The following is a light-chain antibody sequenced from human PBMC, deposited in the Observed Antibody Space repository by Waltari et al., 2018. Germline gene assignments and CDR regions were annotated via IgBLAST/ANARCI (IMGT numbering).Light chain of an antibody. Sequence: IQVIQSPSTLSASVGDPVTISCRVSHRINIWLAWYQQKPGKATKLLIKKASTLEDGVPSRFSGSGSGTEFTLTIKSLQPDDFGTYFCQQFDTDVTFGQGTKVEI. CDR2: KAS. J-gene: IGKJ2*01. CDR1: HRINIW. CDR3: QQFDTDVT. V-gene: IGKV1-5*01.